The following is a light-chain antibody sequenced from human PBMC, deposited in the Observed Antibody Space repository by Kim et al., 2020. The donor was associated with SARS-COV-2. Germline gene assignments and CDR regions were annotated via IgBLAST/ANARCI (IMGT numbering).Light chain of an antibody. CDR3: SSFTSEASYV. CDR1: SSDFGGYDR. CDR2: DVI. Sequence: QSALTQPPSVSGSPRQSVTISCTGTSSDFGGYDRVSWYQQSPGTAPKLIIYDVIHRPSGVPDRFSGSESGNTASLTISGLQVEDEADYFCSSFTSEASYVFGTGTKVTVL. V-gene: IGLV2-18*02. J-gene: IGLJ1*01.